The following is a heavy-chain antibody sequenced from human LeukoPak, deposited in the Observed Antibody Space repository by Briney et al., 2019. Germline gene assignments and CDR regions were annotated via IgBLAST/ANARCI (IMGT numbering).Heavy chain of an antibody. V-gene: IGHV3-48*04. J-gene: IGHJ3*02. CDR1: GFTFSSYS. CDR2: ISSSAM. Sequence: GGSLRLSCAASGFTFSSYSMNWVRQVPGKGLEWISYISSSAMYYADSVMGRFTISRDNAKNSLYLQMNSLRAEDTAVYYCARETDAFDIWGQGTMVTVS. CDR3: ARETDAFDI.